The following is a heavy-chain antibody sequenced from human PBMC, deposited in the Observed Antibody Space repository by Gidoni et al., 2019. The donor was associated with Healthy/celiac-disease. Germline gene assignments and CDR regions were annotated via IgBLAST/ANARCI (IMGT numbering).Heavy chain of an antibody. D-gene: IGHD2-15*01. V-gene: IGHV4-4*02. Sequence: QVQLQESGPGLVKPSGTLSLTCAVSGGSISSSNWWSWVRQPPGKGLEWIGEIYHSGSTNYNPSLKSRVTISIDKSKIQFSLKLSSVTAADTAVYYCASLSELLVMGEYYYYGMDVWGQGTTVTVSS. CDR3: ASLSELLVMGEYYYYGMDV. J-gene: IGHJ6*02. CDR1: GGSISSSNW. CDR2: IYHSGST.